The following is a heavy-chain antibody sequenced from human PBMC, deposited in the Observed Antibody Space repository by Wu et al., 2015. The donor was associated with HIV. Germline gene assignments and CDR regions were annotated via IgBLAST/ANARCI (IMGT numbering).Heavy chain of an antibody. CDR2: INPDSGDT. CDR1: GYTFTGYY. J-gene: IGHJ6*03. Sequence: QVHLVQSGTEMKKSGASMEVSCKTSGYTFTGYYIHWVRQAPGQGLEWMGWINPDSGDTKFAQTFKDRVTMTRDTSTTTVNLVLASLRYNDTATYYCARDWQYQVTFGDFYMDIWGNGTTVIVS. V-gene: IGHV1-2*02. CDR3: ARDWQYQVTFGDFYMDI. D-gene: IGHD3-3*01.